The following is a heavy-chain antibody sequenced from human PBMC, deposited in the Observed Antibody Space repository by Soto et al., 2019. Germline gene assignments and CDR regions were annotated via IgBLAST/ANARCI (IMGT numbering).Heavy chain of an antibody. CDR3: ARDQWAVVPAAIRDHYVMDV. V-gene: IGHV4-39*02. CDR1: GGSISSSSYY. Sequence: PSETLSLTCTVSGGSISSSSYYWGWIRQPPGKGLEWIGSIYYSGSTYYNPSLKSRVTISVDTSKNQFSLKLSSVTAADTAVYYCARDQWAVVPAAIRDHYVMDVWGQGTTVTVSS. CDR2: IYYSGST. D-gene: IGHD2-2*02. J-gene: IGHJ6*02.